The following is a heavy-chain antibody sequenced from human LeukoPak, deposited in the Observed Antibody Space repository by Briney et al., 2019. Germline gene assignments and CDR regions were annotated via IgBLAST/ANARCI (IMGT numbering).Heavy chain of an antibody. V-gene: IGHV3-53*01. CDR3: ATTAVAGTSDY. J-gene: IGHJ4*02. Sequence: GGPLRLSCAASGFTVSSNYMSWVRQAPGKGLEWVSVIYSGGSTYYADSVKGRFTISRDNSKNTLYLQMNSLRAEDTAVYYCATTAVAGTSDYWGQGTLVTVSS. D-gene: IGHD6-19*01. CDR1: GFTVSSNY. CDR2: IYSGGST.